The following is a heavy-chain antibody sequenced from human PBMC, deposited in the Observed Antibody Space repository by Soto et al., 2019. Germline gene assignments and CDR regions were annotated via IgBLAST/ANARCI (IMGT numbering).Heavy chain of an antibody. CDR2: ISAYNGNT. CDR1: GYTFTSYG. CDR3: ARVPIIVVVVAAIMDV. D-gene: IGHD2-15*01. Sequence: QVQLVQSGAEVKKPGASVKVSCKASGYTFTSYGISWVRQAPGQGLEWMGWISAYNGNTNYAQKLQGRVTMATDTSTSTAYMALRSLRSDDTAVYYCARVPIIVVVVAAIMDVWGQGTTVTVSS. J-gene: IGHJ6*02. V-gene: IGHV1-18*01.